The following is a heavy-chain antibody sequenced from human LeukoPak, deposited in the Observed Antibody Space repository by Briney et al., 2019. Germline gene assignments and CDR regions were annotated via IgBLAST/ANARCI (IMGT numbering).Heavy chain of an antibody. CDR1: GGSISSYY. J-gene: IGHJ3*01. CDR2: IYYSGST. Sequence: PSETLSLTCTVSGGSISSYYWSWIRQPPGKGLEWIGYIYYSGSTNYNPSLKSRVTISVDTSKNQFSLKLSSVTAADTAVYYCASLRKRGGAFDLWGQGKVVTVSS. V-gene: IGHV4-59*01. CDR3: ASLRKRGGAFDL.